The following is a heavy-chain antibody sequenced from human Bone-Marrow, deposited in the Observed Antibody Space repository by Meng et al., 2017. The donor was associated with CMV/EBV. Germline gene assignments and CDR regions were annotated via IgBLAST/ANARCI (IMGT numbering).Heavy chain of an antibody. CDR3: AKDGNDFWSGSYGMDV. V-gene: IGHV3-9*01. J-gene: IGHJ6*02. CDR1: GFTFDDYA. CDR2: ISWNSGSI. Sequence: SLKISCAASGFTFDDYAMHWVRQAPGKGLEWVSGISWNSGSIGYADSVKGRFTISRDNAKNSLYLQMNSLRAEDTALYYCAKDGNDFWSGSYGMDVWGQGTTVPST. D-gene: IGHD3-3*01.